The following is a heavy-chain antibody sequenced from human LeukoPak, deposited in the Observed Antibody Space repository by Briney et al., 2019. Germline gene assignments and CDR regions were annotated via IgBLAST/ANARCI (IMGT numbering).Heavy chain of an antibody. D-gene: IGHD5-12*01. CDR1: GGSFSGYY. J-gene: IGHJ6*02. CDR3: ARALRLPYYYYYGMDV. Sequence: SETLSLTCAVYGGSFSGYYWSWIRQPPGKGLKCIGEINHSGSTNYNPSLKSRVTISVDTSKNQFSLKLSSVTAADTAVYYCARALRLPYYYYYGMDVWGQGTTVTVSS. V-gene: IGHV4-34*01. CDR2: INHSGST.